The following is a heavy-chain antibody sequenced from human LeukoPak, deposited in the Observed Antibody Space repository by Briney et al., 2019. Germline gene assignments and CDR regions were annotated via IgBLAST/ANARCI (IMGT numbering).Heavy chain of an antibody. CDR1: GGSISSYY. J-gene: IGHJ6*03. V-gene: IGHV4-59*12. CDR2: IYYSGST. Sequence: SETLSLTCTVSGGSISSYYWSWIRQPPGKGLEWIGYIYYSGSTNYNPSLKSRVTISVDTSKNQFSLKLSSVTAADTAVYYCARVLRSPYYYYYMDVWGKGTTVTVSS. CDR3: ARVLRSPYYYYYMDV. D-gene: IGHD4-17*01.